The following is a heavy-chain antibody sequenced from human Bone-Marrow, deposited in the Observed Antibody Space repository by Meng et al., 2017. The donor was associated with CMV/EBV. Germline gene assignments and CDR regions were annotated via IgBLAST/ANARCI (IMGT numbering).Heavy chain of an antibody. Sequence: SETLSLTCAVYGGSFSGYYWSWIRQPPGKGLEWIGEINHSGSTNYNPSLKSRVTISVDTSKNQFSLKPSSVTAADTAVYYCARYSSSNAFDIWGQGTMVTVS. CDR1: GGSFSGYY. CDR3: ARYSSSNAFDI. CDR2: INHSGST. D-gene: IGHD6-6*01. V-gene: IGHV4-34*01. J-gene: IGHJ3*02.